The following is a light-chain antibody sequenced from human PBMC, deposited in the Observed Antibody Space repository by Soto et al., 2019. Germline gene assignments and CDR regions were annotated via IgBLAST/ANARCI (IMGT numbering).Light chain of an antibody. CDR1: QTISND. CDR3: EQNNKWPPVT. V-gene: IGKV3-15*01. Sequence: EVVMTQSPATVSVSPGEGVTLSCRASQTISNDLAWYQQKPGQAPRLLIYGASTRATGVPARFSGGGSGTELNLTISSLQSEDFAFYYCEQNNKWPPVTFGGGTKVEIK. CDR2: GAS. J-gene: IGKJ4*01.